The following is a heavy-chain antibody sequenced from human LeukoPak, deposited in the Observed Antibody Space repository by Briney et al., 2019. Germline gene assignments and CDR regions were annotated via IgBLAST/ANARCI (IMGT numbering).Heavy chain of an antibody. CDR1: GYSFTSYW. V-gene: IGHV5-51*07. J-gene: IGHJ4*02. D-gene: IGHD6-19*01. CDR3: AGISSSGWYYFDY. Sequence: GESLKISCKGSGYSFTSYWIGWVHQMPGKGLEWMGIIYPGDSDTRYSPSFQGQVTISADKSISTAYLQWSSLKASDTAMYYCAGISSSGWYYFDYWGQGTLVTVSS. CDR2: IYPGDSDT.